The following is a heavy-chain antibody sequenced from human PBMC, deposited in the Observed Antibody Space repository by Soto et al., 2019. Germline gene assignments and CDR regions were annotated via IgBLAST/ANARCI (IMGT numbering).Heavy chain of an antibody. CDR2: ISGTGGST. V-gene: IGHV3-23*01. CDR3: AKGRSYYYYYGVDV. CDR1: AFTFSTYA. J-gene: IGHJ6*02. Sequence: GGSLRLSCAASAFTFSTYAMSWVRQAPGKGLEWVSAISGTGGSTYYANSVKGRFTISRDNSKSTLYLQMNSLRAEDTALYYCAKGRSYYYYYGVDVWGQGTTVTVSS.